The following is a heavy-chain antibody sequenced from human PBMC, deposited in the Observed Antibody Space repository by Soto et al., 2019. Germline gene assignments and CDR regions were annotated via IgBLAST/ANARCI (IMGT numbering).Heavy chain of an antibody. Sequence: EVQLLESGGGLVQPGGSLRLSCAASGFTFSSYAMSWVRQAPGKGLEWVSAISGSGGSTYYADSVKGRFTISRDNSKNTLYLQMNSLRAEDTAVYYCAKDMTLFLTGYYLGALDYWGQGTLVTVSS. D-gene: IGHD3-9*01. CDR2: ISGSGGST. CDR3: AKDMTLFLTGYYLGALDY. V-gene: IGHV3-23*01. J-gene: IGHJ4*02. CDR1: GFTFSSYA.